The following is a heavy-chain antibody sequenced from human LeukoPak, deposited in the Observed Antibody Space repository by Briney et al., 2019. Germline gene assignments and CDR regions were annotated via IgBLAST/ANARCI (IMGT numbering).Heavy chain of an antibody. CDR1: GFTFSSYS. CDR2: ISSSSSYI. J-gene: IGHJ4*02. Sequence: GGSLRLSCAASGFTFSSYSMNWVRQAPGKGLEWGSSISSSSSYIYYADSVKGRFTISRDNAKNSLYLQMNSLRAEDTAVYYCARDQLSSTSPDYWGQGTLVTVSS. V-gene: IGHV3-21*01. D-gene: IGHD2-2*01. CDR3: ARDQLSSTSPDY.